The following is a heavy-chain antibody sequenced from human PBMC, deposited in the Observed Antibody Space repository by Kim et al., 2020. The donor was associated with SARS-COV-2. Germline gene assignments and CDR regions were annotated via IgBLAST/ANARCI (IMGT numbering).Heavy chain of an antibody. CDR2: GGST. J-gene: IGHJ4*02. V-gene: IGHV3-66*01. Sequence: GGSTYYADSVKGRFTISRDNSKNTLYLQMNSLRAEDTAVYYCARDSPAPYWGQGTLVTVSS. CDR3: ARDSPAPY.